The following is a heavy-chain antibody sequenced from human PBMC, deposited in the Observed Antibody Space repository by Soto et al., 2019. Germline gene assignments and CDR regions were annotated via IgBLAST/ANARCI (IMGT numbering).Heavy chain of an antibody. D-gene: IGHD6-13*01. CDR2: IYRDGST. CDR1: GITVSNNH. V-gene: IGHV3-66*01. Sequence: QPGGSLRLSCAASGITVSNNHMSWVRQAPGKGLECVSVIYRDGSTYYADSVKGRFTLPRDNSKNTLYLQMNSLRAEDTAIYYCASYRYSSSPSYFAYWGQGALVTVSS. J-gene: IGHJ4*02. CDR3: ASYRYSSSPSYFAY.